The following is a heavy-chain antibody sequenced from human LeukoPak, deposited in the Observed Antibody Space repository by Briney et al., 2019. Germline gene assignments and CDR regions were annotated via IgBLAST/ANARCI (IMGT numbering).Heavy chain of an antibody. V-gene: IGHV5-51*01. Sequence: GESLKISCKGSGYRFTDYWIGWVRQMPGKGLEWMGIIYPGDSDTRYSPSFQGQVTISADKSINTAHLQWSSLKASDTAMYYCTRGAAGTTPDYYYFGLDVWGQGTTVRVSS. J-gene: IGHJ6*02. D-gene: IGHD1-7*01. CDR1: GYRFTDYW. CDR2: IYPGDSDT. CDR3: TRGAAGTTPDYYYFGLDV.